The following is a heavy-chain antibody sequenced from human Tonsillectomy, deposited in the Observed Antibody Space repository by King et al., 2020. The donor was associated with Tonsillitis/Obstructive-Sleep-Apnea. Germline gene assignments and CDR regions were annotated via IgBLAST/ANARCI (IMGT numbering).Heavy chain of an antibody. V-gene: IGHV1-18*01. CDR1: GYTSTSYG. CDR3: ATDGDYSSGKKWIGDVFDI. D-gene: IGHD3-10*01. J-gene: IGHJ3*02. CDR2: ISTNSGRT. Sequence: VQLVQSGGAVKEPGASVSVSCKASGYTSTSYGISWVRQAPGQGLEWLGWISTNSGRTEYAQKIQGRVTMTTDTSTNTVFMELRSLLSDDTAVYYCATDGDYSSGKKWIGDVFDIWGQGTMVTVSS.